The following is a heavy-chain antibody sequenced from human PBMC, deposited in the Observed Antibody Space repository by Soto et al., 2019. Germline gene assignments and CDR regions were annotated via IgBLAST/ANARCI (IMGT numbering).Heavy chain of an antibody. J-gene: IGHJ4*02. CDR2: INAGNGNT. Sequence: ASVKVSYKAAGYSFTSYAMHWVRQAPGQRLEWMGWINAGNGNTKYSQKFQGRVTITRDTSASTAYMELSSLRSEDTAVYYCARDFDYWGQGTLVTVSS. CDR1: GYSFTSYA. V-gene: IGHV1-3*01. CDR3: ARDFDY.